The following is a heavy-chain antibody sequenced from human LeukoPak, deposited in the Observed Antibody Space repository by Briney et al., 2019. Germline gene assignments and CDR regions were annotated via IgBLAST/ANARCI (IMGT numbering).Heavy chain of an antibody. D-gene: IGHD3-3*01. J-gene: IGHJ5*02. V-gene: IGHV4-31*03. Sequence: PSQTLSLTCTVSGGSISSGGYYWSWIRQHPGKGLEWIGYIYYSGSTYCNPSLKSRVTISVDTSKNQFSLKLSSVTAADTAVYYCARATYYDFWSGTNWFDPWGQGTLVTVSS. CDR1: GGSISSGGYY. CDR2: IYYSGST. CDR3: ARATYYDFWSGTNWFDP.